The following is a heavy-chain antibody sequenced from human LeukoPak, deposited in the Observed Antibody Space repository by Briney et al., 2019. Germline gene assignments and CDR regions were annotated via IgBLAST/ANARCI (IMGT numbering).Heavy chain of an antibody. Sequence: PSETLSLTCAVSGGSISSGGYSWSWIRQPPGKGLEWIGYIYYSVNTYYSPSLKSRVTISVDTSKNQFSLKLSSVTAADTAVYYCARIWKSGPFDYWGQGTLVTVSS. D-gene: IGHD3-3*01. J-gene: IGHJ4*02. CDR3: ARIWKSGPFDY. CDR1: GGSISSGGYS. CDR2: IYYSVNT. V-gene: IGHV4-30-4*07.